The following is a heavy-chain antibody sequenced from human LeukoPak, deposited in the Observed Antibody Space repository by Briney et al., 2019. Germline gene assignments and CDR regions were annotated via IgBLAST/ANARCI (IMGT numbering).Heavy chain of an antibody. CDR1: GYTFTNYY. Sequence: ASVKVSCKASGYTFTNYYMVWVRQAPGQGLEWMGIINPSSGTTNYAQKFQGRVTMTRDTSKNQFSLKLSSVTAADTAVYYCASITTVTGNWYFDLWGRGTLVTVSS. V-gene: IGHV1-46*01. D-gene: IGHD4-17*01. CDR3: ASITTVTGNWYFDL. J-gene: IGHJ2*01. CDR2: INPSSGTT.